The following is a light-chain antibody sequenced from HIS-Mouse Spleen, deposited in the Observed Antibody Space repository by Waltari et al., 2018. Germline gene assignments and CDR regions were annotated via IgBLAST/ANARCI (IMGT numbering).Light chain of an antibody. V-gene: IGLV1-40*01. CDR2: GNS. Sequence: QSVLTQPPSVSGAPGQRGTISCTGSSSNIGAGYDVHAHQQLPGTAPKLPIYGNSNRPSGVPDRFSGSKSGTSASLAITGLQAEDEADYYCQSYDSSLSGSKWVFGGGTKLTVL. CDR3: QSYDSSLSGSKWV. J-gene: IGLJ3*02. CDR1: SSNIGAGYD.